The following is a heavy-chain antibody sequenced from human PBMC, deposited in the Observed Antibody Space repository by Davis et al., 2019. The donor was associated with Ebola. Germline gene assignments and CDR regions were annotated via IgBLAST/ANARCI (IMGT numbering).Heavy chain of an antibody. CDR2: IYTGDSDT. Sequence: GESLKISCKDSGNSFTSHWIGWVRQMPGKGLDWMGIIYTGDSDTRYSPSFRGQVIISADKSMKTAFLQWSSLKASDSGMYYCASLRRTITGMDDGFDIWGQGTMVTVPS. CDR1: GNSFTSHW. V-gene: IGHV5-51*01. D-gene: IGHD2-8*02. CDR3: ASLRRTITGMDDGFDI. J-gene: IGHJ3*02.